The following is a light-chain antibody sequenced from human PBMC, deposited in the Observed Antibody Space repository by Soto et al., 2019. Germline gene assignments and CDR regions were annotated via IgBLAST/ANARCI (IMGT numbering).Light chain of an antibody. CDR2: DAS. CDR1: QGITGW. V-gene: IGKV1-5*01. Sequence: DIQLTQSPSTLSASVGDRFTITCRASQGITGWLAWYQQKPGKAPKLLIFDASTLESGVPPRFTGSGSGTEFTLSISNLQPDDFATYYCQQYKRYWTFGHGTKVDIK. CDR3: QQYKRYWT. J-gene: IGKJ1*01.